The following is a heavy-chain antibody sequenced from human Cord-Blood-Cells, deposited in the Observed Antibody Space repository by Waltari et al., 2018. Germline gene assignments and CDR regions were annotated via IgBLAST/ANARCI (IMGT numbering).Heavy chain of an antibody. CDR2: ISWNSGSI. J-gene: IGHJ6*02. D-gene: IGHD6-6*01. V-gene: IGHV3-9*01. Sequence: EVQLVESGGGLVQLGRSLRLSCAASGFTFDDYAMHWVRQAPGKGLEWVSCISWNSGSIGYADSVKGRFTISRDNAKNSLYLQMNSLRAEDTALYYCAKDIAARYYYYYGMDVWGQGTTVTVSS. CDR1: GFTFDDYA. CDR3: AKDIAARYYYYYGMDV.